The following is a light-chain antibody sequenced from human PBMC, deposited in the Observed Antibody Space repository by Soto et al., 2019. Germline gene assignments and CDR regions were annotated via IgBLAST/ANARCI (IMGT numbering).Light chain of an antibody. CDR3: QQRLSWYT. Sequence: DIVLTQSPATLSLSPGDRATLSCRASQNVNNYLAWYQQKPGQAPSLLIYDASNRATGIPARFSGSGSGTDFTLTISSLEPEDFAIYYCQQRLSWYTFGQGTRLEIK. V-gene: IGKV3-11*01. CDR2: DAS. CDR1: QNVNNY. J-gene: IGKJ2*01.